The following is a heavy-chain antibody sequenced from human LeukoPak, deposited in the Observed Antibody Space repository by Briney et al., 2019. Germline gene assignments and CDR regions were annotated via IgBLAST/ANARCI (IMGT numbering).Heavy chain of an antibody. CDR1: GGTFISYA. D-gene: IGHD4-17*01. V-gene: IGHV1-69*13. J-gene: IGHJ4*02. CDR3: ASFPTTVTTYADY. CDR2: IIPIFGTA. Sequence: SVKVSCRASGGTFISYAISWVRQAPGQGLEWMGGIIPIFGTANYAQKFQGRVTITADESTSTAYMELSSLRSEDTAVYYCASFPTTVTTYADYWGQGTLVTVSS.